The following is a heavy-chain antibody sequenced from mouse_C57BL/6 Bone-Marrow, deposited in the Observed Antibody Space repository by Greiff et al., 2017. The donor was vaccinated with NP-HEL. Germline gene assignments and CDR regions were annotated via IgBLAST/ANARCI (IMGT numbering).Heavy chain of an antibody. Sequence: VQRVESGAELVRPGASVTLSCKASGYTFTDYEMHWVKQTPVHGLEWIGAIDPETGGTAYNQKFKGKAILTADKSSSTAYMELRSLTSEDSAVYYCTREGTGVMDYWGQGTSVTVSS. CDR2: IDPETGGT. CDR1: GYTFTDYE. CDR3: TREGTGVMDY. D-gene: IGHD3-3*01. J-gene: IGHJ4*01. V-gene: IGHV1-15*01.